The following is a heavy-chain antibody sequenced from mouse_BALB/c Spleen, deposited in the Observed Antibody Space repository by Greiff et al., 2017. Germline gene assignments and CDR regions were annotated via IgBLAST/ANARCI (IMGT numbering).Heavy chain of an antibody. D-gene: IGHD1-1*01. J-gene: IGHJ4*01. V-gene: IGHV2-9*02. Sequence: VQVVESGPGLVAPSQSLSITCTVSGFSLTSYGVHWVRQPPGKGLEWLGVIWAGGSTNYNSALMSRLSISKDNSKSQVFLKMNSLQTDDTAMYYCASYYYYGSSDYAMDYWGQGTSVTVSS. CDR2: IWAGGST. CDR1: GFSLTSYG. CDR3: ASYYYYGSSDYAMDY.